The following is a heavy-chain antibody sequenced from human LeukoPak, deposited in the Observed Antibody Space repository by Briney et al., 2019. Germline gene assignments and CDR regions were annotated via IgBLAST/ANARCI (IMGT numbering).Heavy chain of an antibody. J-gene: IGHJ3*02. CDR2: LYYSGST. CDR3: ARLLAVAGGDAFDI. Sequence: NASETLSLTCTVSGGSISGYFWSWIRQPPGKGLELIGYLYYSGSTNYNPSLKSRVTVSVGTSKDQFSLRLSSVTAADTAVYYCARLLAVAGGDAFDIWGQGKMVTVSS. CDR1: GGSISGYF. V-gene: IGHV4-59*08. D-gene: IGHD6-19*01.